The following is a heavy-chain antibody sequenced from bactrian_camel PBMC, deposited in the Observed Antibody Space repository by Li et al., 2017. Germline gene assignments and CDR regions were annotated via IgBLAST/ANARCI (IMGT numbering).Heavy chain of an antibody. CDR3: ASGMTTVQALGVMISPNI. J-gene: IGHJ4*01. V-gene: IGHV3S1*01. CDR1: GSTSSSRW. CDR2: ISGGSEST. D-gene: IGHD3*01. Sequence: HVQLVESGGGSAQTGGSLRLSCAGSGSTSSSRWMGWFRQASGKEREKVAAISGGSESTQYADSVKGRFTISRDNAKNTLYLQLNSLKTEDTAMYYCASGMTTVQALGVMISPNIWGRGTQVTVS.